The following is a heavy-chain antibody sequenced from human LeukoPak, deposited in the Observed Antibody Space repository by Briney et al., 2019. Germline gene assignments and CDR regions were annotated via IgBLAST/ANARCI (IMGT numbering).Heavy chain of an antibody. J-gene: IGHJ4*02. CDR3: AGGYSGYHSLDY. Sequence: PSETLSLTCTVSGGSISSSNYYWGWIRQPPGKGLEWIGNIYYSGSTYYNPSLKSRVTISVDTSKNQFSLRLNSVTAADTAVYFCAGGYSGYHSLDYWGQGTPVTVSS. D-gene: IGHD5-12*01. CDR2: IYYSGST. CDR1: GGSISSSNYY. V-gene: IGHV4-39*02.